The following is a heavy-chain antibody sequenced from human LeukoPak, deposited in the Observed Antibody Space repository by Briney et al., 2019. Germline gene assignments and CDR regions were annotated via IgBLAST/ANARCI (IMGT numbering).Heavy chain of an antibody. CDR2: IYSGGST. D-gene: IGHD3-10*01. CDR3: ARDPRGSLFDAFDI. CDR1: GFIVSSNY. J-gene: IGHJ3*02. V-gene: IGHV3-53*01. Sequence: GGSLRLSCAASGFIVSSNYMSWVRQAPGKGLEWVSVIYSGGSTYYADSVKGRFTISRDNSKNTLYIQMNSLRAEDMAVYYCARDPRGSLFDAFDIWGQGTMVTVSS.